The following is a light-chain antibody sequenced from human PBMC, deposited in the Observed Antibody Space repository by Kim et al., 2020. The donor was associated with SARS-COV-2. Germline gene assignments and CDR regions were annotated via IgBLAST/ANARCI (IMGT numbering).Light chain of an antibody. CDR3: QAWDSSTVV. V-gene: IGLV3-1*01. CDR1: KLGDKY. CDR2: QDS. Sequence: SVSQGQTASITCSGDKLGDKYACWYQQKPGPSPVLVIYQDSKRPAGIPERFSGSNSGNTATLTISGTQAMDEADYYCQAWDSSTVVFGGVTQLTVL. J-gene: IGLJ2*01.